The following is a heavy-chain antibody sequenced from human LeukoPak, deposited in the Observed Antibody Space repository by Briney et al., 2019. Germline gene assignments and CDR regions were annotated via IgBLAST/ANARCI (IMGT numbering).Heavy chain of an antibody. V-gene: IGHV3-7*01. J-gene: IGHJ4*02. D-gene: IGHD1-1*01. CDR1: GFTFKYFW. Sequence: GGSLRLSCTASGFTFKYFWMSWVRQAPGKGLEWVANIKEDRTERYYVDSVKGRFTISKDDTKNLVYLQMDSLRVEDTAVYYCVRAGWELDYWGQGALVIVSS. CDR3: VRAGWELDY. CDR2: IKEDRTER.